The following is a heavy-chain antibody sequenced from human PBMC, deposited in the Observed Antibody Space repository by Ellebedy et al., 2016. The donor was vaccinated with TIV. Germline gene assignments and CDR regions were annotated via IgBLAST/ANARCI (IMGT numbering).Heavy chain of an antibody. CDR2: INPDNGGT. V-gene: IGHV1-2*02. D-gene: IGHD2-2*02. Sequence: ASVKVSCKASGYTFTGYYMYWVRQAPGQRLEWMGWINPDNGGTKYAQKFQGRVTMTRDTSISTAYMELSRLRSDDTAVYYCAIYTEGGAFDIWGQGTMVTVSS. CDR3: AIYTEGGAFDI. CDR1: GYTFTGYY. J-gene: IGHJ3*02.